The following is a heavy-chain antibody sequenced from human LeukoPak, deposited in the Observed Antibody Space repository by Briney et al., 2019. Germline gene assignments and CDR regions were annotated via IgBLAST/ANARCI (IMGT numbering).Heavy chain of an antibody. CDR2: IIPIFGTA. CDR3: ARRAVAYYYYYYMDV. J-gene: IGHJ6*03. Sequence: WASVKVSCKASGGTFSSYAISWVRQAPGQGLEWMGGIIPIFGTANYAQKFQGRVTITRNTSISTAYMDLSSLRSDDTAVYYCARRAVAYYYYYYMDVWGKGTTVTVSS. V-gene: IGHV1-69*05. CDR1: GGTFSSYA. D-gene: IGHD6-19*01.